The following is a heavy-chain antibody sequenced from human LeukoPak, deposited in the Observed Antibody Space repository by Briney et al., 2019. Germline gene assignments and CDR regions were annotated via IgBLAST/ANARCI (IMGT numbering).Heavy chain of an antibody. Sequence: GGSLRLSCAASGFTFSNYVMNWVRQAPGKGLEWVSTISASGGRTYYADSVKGRFTISRDNSKNTLYLQMNSLRAEDTAVYYCAKRYDSGTFDYWGQGTLVTVSS. CDR3: AKRYDSGTFDY. D-gene: IGHD3-10*01. V-gene: IGHV3-23*01. J-gene: IGHJ4*02. CDR1: GFTFSNYV. CDR2: ISASGGRT.